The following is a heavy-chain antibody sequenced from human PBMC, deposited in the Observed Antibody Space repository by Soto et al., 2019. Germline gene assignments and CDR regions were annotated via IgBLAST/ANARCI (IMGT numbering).Heavy chain of an antibody. Sequence: QITLKESGPTLVKPTQTLTLTCTFSGFSLSTSGVGVGWIRQPPGKALEWLALIYWDDDKRYSPSLKSRLTITKDTSKSQVVLTMTNMDPVDTATYYCAHRQAPYYDFWSGRYNWFDPWGQGTLVTVSS. J-gene: IGHJ5*02. CDR1: GFSLSTSGVG. CDR3: AHRQAPYYDFWSGRYNWFDP. D-gene: IGHD3-3*01. CDR2: IYWDDDK. V-gene: IGHV2-5*02.